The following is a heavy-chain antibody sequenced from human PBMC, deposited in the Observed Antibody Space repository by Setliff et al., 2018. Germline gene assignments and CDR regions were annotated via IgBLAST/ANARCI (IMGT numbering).Heavy chain of an antibody. V-gene: IGHV5-51*01. D-gene: IGHD3-22*01. J-gene: IGHJ6*02. CDR1: GYSFTSYW. CDR2: IYPGDSDT. CDR3: ARYDSSGYHYYYGMEV. Sequence: ESLKISCKGSGYSFTSYWIGWVRQMPGKGLEWMGIIYPGDSDTRYSPSFRGQVTISADKSISTAYLQWSSLKASDTAMYYCARYDSSGYHYYYGMEVWGQGTTVTVS.